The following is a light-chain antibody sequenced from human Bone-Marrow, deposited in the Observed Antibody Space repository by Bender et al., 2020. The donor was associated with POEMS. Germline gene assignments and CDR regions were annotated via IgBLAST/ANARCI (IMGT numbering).Light chain of an antibody. V-gene: IGLV2-14*01. CDR3: CSYSSSSTSFMV. CDR2: DVS. Sequence: QSALTQPASMSGSPGQSITISCTGTSSDVGGYNYVSWFQQHPGKAPKLMIYDVSDRPSGVSNRFSGSKSDNTASLTISGLQAEDEADFYCCSYSSSSTSFMVFGTGTKVTVL. J-gene: IGLJ1*01. CDR1: SSDVGGYNY.